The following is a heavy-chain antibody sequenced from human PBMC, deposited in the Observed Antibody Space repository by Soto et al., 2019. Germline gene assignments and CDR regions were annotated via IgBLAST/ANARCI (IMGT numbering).Heavy chain of an antibody. Sequence: QVQLVQSGAEVKKPGASVKVSCKAYGYIFSNYYMHWVRQAPRQGLEWVGIINPSGGTTSYAQKSQGRVTLTSDTSTSTFYMELSSLRSEDTAVYYCARGDGRGSSGFYYYYGMDVWGQGTTVTVSS. CDR2: INPSGGTT. J-gene: IGHJ6*02. V-gene: IGHV1-46*01. CDR1: GYIFSNYY. CDR3: ARGDGRGSSGFYYYYGMDV. D-gene: IGHD6-19*01.